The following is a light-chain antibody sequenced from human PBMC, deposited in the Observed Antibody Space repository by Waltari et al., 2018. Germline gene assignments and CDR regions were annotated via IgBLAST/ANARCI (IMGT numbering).Light chain of an antibody. Sequence: DIVMTQSPDSLAVSLGERATSNCKSSQTVLHSSDTKNYVAGYKQKPGQPPKLLIYWSSTRESGVPDRFSGSGSGTDFTLTISSLQAEDVAVYYCHQYSSTPWTFGQGTKVEVK. CDR3: HQYSSTPWT. V-gene: IGKV4-1*01. CDR2: WSS. J-gene: IGKJ1*01. CDR1: QTVLHSSDTKNY.